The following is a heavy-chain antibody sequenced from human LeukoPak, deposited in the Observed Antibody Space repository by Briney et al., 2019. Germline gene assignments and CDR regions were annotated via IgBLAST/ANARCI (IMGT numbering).Heavy chain of an antibody. CDR1: GGSFGTYY. CDR3: ARARGYSGYDWGFDY. CDR2: IYYSGVT. V-gene: IGHV4-59*01. D-gene: IGHD5-12*01. Sequence: SETLSLTCTVSGGSFGTYYWNWIRQPPGKGLEWIGYIYYSGVTNYNPSLKSRVTISIDTSKNRFSLKLSSVTAADTAVYYCARARGYSGYDWGFDYWGQGTLDTVSS. J-gene: IGHJ4*02.